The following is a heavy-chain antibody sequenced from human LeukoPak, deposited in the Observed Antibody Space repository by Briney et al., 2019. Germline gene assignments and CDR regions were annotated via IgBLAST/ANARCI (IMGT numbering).Heavy chain of an antibody. J-gene: IGHJ6*03. Sequence: ASVTVSFKASGYTFTSYAMNWVRQAPGQGLEWMGWINTNTGNPTYAQGFTGRFVFSLDTSVSTAYLQISSLKAEDTAVYYCARAPRYWDYYYYMDVWGKGTTVTVSS. V-gene: IGHV7-4-1*02. CDR1: GYTFTSYA. CDR3: ARAPRYWDYYYYMDV. CDR2: INTNTGNP. D-gene: IGHD2-8*02.